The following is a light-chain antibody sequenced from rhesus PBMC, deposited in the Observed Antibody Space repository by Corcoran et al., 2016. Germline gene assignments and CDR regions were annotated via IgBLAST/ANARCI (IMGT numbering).Light chain of an antibody. Sequence: DIQMTQSPSSLSASVGNTVTITCRASSAIGNYLAWYQQTPGKAPKPLIYSASNLESGVPSRFRGSGSGTDFTLTISSLQPEDFATYYCQQHNTYPLTFGGGTKVELK. CDR3: QQHNTYPLT. CDR2: SAS. J-gene: IGKJ4*01. CDR1: SAIGNY. V-gene: IGKV1S14*01.